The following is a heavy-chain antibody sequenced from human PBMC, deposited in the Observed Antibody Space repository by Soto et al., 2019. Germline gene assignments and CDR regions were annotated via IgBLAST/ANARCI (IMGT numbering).Heavy chain of an antibody. CDR1: GFTFSSYW. CDR3: ASGITAALGRGDPK. CDR2: IKKDGSET. V-gene: IGHV3-7*01. J-gene: IGHJ4*02. Sequence: EVQLVESGGGLVQPGGSLRLSCATSGFTFSSYWMTWVRQAPGKGLEWVANIKKDGSETYYVDSVRGRFTISRDNAKNSLYLQMNSLGAEDTAVYYCASGITAALGRGDPKWGQGTLVTVSS. D-gene: IGHD6-13*01.